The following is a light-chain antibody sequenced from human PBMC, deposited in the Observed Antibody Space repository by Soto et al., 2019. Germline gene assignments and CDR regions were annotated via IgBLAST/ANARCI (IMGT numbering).Light chain of an antibody. V-gene: IGKV3-15*01. Sequence: EIVMMQSPATLSVSPRERVTLSCRASQALGNNLAWYQHKHGQAPRLLIYGASTRATGVPVRFSGSGSETELTLSISSLQSDDLAVYYCQQYTNWPYTFGQGTKLEIK. CDR1: QALGNN. CDR3: QQYTNWPYT. J-gene: IGKJ2*01. CDR2: GAS.